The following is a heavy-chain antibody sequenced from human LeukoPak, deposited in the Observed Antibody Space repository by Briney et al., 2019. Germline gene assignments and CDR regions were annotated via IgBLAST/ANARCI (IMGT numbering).Heavy chain of an antibody. Sequence: GASVKVSCKASGGTFSSYAISWVRQAPGQGLEWMGGIIPIFGTANYAQKFQGRVTITADESTSTAYMELSSLRSEDTAVYYCARGKYSYGCFDYWGQGTLVTVSS. CDR2: IIPIFGTA. V-gene: IGHV1-69*13. CDR3: ARGKYSYGCFDY. J-gene: IGHJ4*02. D-gene: IGHD5-18*01. CDR1: GGTFSSYA.